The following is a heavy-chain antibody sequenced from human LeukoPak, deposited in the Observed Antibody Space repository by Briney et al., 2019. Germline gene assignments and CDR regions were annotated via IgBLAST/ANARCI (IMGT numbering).Heavy chain of an antibody. CDR3: ARVSDSSGPSAAENWFDP. Sequence: SVKVSCKASGGTFSSYAISWVRQAPGQGLEWMGGIIPIFGTANYAQKFQGRVTITADESTSTAYMELSSLRSEDTAVYYCARVSDSSGPSAAENWFDPWGQGTLVTVSS. D-gene: IGHD3-22*01. V-gene: IGHV1-69*13. J-gene: IGHJ5*02. CDR1: GGTFSSYA. CDR2: IIPIFGTA.